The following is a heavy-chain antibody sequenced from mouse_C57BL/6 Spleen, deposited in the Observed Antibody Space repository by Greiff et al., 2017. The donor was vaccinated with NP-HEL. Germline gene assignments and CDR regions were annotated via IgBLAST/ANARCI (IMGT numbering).Heavy chain of an antibody. D-gene: IGHD2-4*01. V-gene: IGHV2-2*01. CDR1: GFSLTSYG. CDR2: IWSGGST. Sequence: QVHVKQSGPGLVQPSQSLSITCTVSGFSLTSYGVHWVRQSPGKGLEWLGVIWSGGSTDYNAAFIYRLSISKDNSKSQVFFKMNSLQADDTAIYYCARNYDYDRYYYFDYWGQGTTLTVSS. CDR3: ARNYDYDRYYYFDY. J-gene: IGHJ2*01.